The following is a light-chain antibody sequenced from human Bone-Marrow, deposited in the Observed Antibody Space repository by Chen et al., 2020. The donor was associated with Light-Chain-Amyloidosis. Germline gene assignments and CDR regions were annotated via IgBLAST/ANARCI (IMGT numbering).Light chain of an antibody. CDR2: GNT. CDR1: SSNIGAGFS. V-gene: IGLV1-40*01. Sequence: QSVLTQPPSVSGAPGQRVTISCTGSSSNIGAGFSVHWYQQLSGTVPKLLIYGNTNRPSGVPDRFSGSESGTSASLVITGLQAEDEADYYCQSYDNSLSGPVVFGGGTKLTVL. J-gene: IGLJ2*01. CDR3: QSYDNSLSGPVV.